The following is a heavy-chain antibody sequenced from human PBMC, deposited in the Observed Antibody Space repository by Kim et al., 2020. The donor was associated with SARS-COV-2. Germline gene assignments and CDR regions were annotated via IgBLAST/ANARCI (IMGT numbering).Heavy chain of an antibody. CDR3: AREGDYSNWFDP. Sequence: ASVKVSCKASGYTFTGYYMHWVRQAPGQGLEWMGWINPNSGGANYAQNFQGRVTMTRDTSISTAYMELSRLRSDDTAVYYCAREGDYSNWFDPWGQGTLVTVSS. D-gene: IGHD4-17*01. CDR2: INPNSGGA. CDR1: GYTFTGYY. V-gene: IGHV1-2*02. J-gene: IGHJ5*02.